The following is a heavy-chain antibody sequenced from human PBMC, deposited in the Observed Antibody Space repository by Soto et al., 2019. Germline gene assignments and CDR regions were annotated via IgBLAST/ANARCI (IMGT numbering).Heavy chain of an antibody. Sequence: EVQLLESGGGLVQPGGSPRLSCAASGFTFSSYAMSWVRQAPGKGLEWVSAISGSGGSTYYADSVKGRFTISRDNSKNTLYLQMNSLRAEDTAVYYCAKDKGFGYSSSWYYFDYWGQGTLVTVSS. J-gene: IGHJ4*02. V-gene: IGHV3-23*01. CDR2: ISGSGGST. D-gene: IGHD6-13*01. CDR1: GFTFSSYA. CDR3: AKDKGFGYSSSWYYFDY.